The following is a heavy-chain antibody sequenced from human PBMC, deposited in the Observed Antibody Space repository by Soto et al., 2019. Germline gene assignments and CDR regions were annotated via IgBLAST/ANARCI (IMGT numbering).Heavy chain of an antibody. Sequence: EGSLRLSCGAPGVTFKDYGMHWVRQAPGKGLEWVAVISYDGKQTYYADSVKGRFTISKDKSKRTLFLQMNSLRVDDTAVYYCARDGWGSNWYFDLWGRGTLVTVSS. J-gene: IGHJ2*01. CDR1: GVTFKDYG. CDR3: ARDGWGSNWYFDL. V-gene: IGHV3-30*03. D-gene: IGHD3-16*01. CDR2: ISYDGKQT.